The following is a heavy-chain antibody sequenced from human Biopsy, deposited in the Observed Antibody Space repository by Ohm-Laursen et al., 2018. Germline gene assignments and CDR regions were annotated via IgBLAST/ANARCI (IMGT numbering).Heavy chain of an antibody. CDR1: GFTFSSYG. CDR2: IWYDGSNK. V-gene: IGHV3-33*01. D-gene: IGHD3-10*01. J-gene: IGHJ6*03. CDR3: ARDRYYGSENYFSHYNMDV. Sequence: SLRLSCTASGFTFSSYGIHWVRQAPGKGLEWVAVIWYDGSNKYSADSVKGRFTISRDNSKNTLYLHMNSLRAADTAVYYCARDRYYGSENYFSHYNMDVWGQGTTVTVSS.